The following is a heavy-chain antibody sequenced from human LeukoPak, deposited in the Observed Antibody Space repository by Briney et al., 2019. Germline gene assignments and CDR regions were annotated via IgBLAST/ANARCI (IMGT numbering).Heavy chain of an antibody. CDR1: GYTFTSYD. D-gene: IGHD3-9*01. V-gene: IGHV1-8*01. Sequence: ASVKVSCKASGYTFTSYDINGVRQATGQGLEWMGWMNPNSGNAGYAQKFQGRVTMTRNTSVSTAYMELRSLRSDDTAVYYCARTGRPLRYFDWLPDAFDIWGQGTMVTVSS. CDR3: ARTGRPLRYFDWLPDAFDI. J-gene: IGHJ3*02. CDR2: MNPNSGNA.